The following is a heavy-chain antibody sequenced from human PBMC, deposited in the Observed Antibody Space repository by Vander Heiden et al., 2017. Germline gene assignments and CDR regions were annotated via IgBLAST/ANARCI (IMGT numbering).Heavy chain of an antibody. CDR1: GLLLSAYH. CDR3: ARDGFGWYDAFDI. V-gene: IGHV3-11*01. Sequence: VQLVQPGGGLVKPGGSLRLSRAAPGLLLSAYHMSWIRQAPGKGLEWVSYMSSNGSTIYYADSVKGRFTISRDNAKNSLYLQMNSLKAEDTAVYYCARDGFGWYDAFDIWSQGTMVTVSS. J-gene: IGHJ3*02. D-gene: IGHD6-19*01. CDR2: MSSNGSTI.